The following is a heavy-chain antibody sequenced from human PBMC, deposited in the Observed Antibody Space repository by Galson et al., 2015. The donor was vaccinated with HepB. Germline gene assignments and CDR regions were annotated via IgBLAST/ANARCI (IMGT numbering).Heavy chain of an antibody. Sequence: SLRLSCAASGFTFSSYGMHWVRQAPGKGLEWVAFIRYDGSNKYYADSVKGRFAISRDNSKNTLYLQMNSLRAEDTAVYYCAKDFGEGGWLQLRYYYGMDVWGQGTTVTVSS. J-gene: IGHJ6*02. V-gene: IGHV3-30*02. D-gene: IGHD5-24*01. CDR3: AKDFGEGGWLQLRYYYGMDV. CDR1: GFTFSSYG. CDR2: IRYDGSNK.